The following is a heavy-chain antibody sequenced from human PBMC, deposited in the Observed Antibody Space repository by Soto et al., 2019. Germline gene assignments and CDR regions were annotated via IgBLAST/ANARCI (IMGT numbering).Heavy chain of an antibody. Sequence: PGGSLRLSCAASGFTFSSYSMNWVRQAPGKGLEWVSSISSSSSYIYYADSVKGRFTISRDNAKNSLYLQMNSLRAEDTAVYYCARLLVDPWYMDVWGKGTTVTVSS. CDR2: ISSSSSYI. D-gene: IGHD1-26*01. CDR3: ARLLVDPWYMDV. J-gene: IGHJ6*03. V-gene: IGHV3-21*01. CDR1: GFTFSSYS.